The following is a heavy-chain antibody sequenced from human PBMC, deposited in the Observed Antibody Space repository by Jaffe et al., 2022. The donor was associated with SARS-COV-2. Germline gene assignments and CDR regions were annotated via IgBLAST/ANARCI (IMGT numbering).Heavy chain of an antibody. V-gene: IGHV3-30*18. D-gene: IGHD2-8*01. CDR3: AKVGVGAFDI. CDR1: GFTFSSYG. Sequence: QVQLVESGGGVVQPGRSLRLSCAASGFTFSSYGMHWVRQAPGKGLEWVAVISYDGSNKYYADSVKGRFTISRDNSKNTLYLQMNSLRAEDTAVYYCAKVGVGAFDIWGQGTMVTVSS. CDR2: ISYDGSNK. J-gene: IGHJ3*02.